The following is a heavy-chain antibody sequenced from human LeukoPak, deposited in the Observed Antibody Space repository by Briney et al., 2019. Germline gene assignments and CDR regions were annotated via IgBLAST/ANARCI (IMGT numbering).Heavy chain of an antibody. Sequence: GGSLRLSCAASGITFSTYAMSWVRQAPGKGLEWVSVISGNGGITYYADSVKGRFTISRDNSKNTLYLQMNSLRAEDTAVYYCAKDRGNSGNAEGMLDYWGQGTLVTVSS. CDR3: AKDRGNSGNAEGMLDY. V-gene: IGHV3-23*01. D-gene: IGHD5-12*01. CDR1: GITFSTYA. J-gene: IGHJ4*02. CDR2: ISGNGGIT.